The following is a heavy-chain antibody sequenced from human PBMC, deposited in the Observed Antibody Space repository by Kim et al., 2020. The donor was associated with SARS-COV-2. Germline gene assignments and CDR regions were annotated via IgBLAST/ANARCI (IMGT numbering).Heavy chain of an antibody. CDR1: GGTFSSYA. V-gene: IGHV1-69*13. J-gene: IGHJ6*01. Sequence: SVKVSCKASGGTFSSYAISWVRQAPGQGLEWMGGIIPIFGTANYAQKFQGRVTITADESTSTAYMELSSLRSEDTAVYYCASAHYDFWSGYYTGIGGYGMGGWGQGTTVTVSS. CDR2: IIPIFGTA. CDR3: ASAHYDFWSGYYTGIGGYGMGG. D-gene: IGHD3-3*01.